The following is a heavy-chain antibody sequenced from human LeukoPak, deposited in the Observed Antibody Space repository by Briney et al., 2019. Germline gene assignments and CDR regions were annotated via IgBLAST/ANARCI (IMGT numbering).Heavy chain of an antibody. CDR3: AREICGSDCYSTFDY. Sequence: GGSLRLSCAASGFTFSSYAMHWVLQAAGKGLEWVAVISYDGSNKYYADSVKGRFTISRDNSKNTLYLQMNSLRAEDTAVYYCAREICGSDCYSTFDYWGQGALVTVSS. V-gene: IGHV3-30-3*01. J-gene: IGHJ4*02. D-gene: IGHD2-21*02. CDR1: GFTFSSYA. CDR2: ISYDGSNK.